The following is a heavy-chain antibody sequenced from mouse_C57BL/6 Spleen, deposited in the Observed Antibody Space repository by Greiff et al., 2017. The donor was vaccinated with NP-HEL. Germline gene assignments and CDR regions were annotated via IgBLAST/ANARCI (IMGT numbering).Heavy chain of an antibody. CDR1: GFSLSTFGMG. CDR2: IWWDDDK. Sequence: QVTLNESGPGILQPSQTLSLTCSFSGFSLSTFGMGVGWIRQPSGKGLEWLAHIWWDDDKYYNPALKSRLTISKDTSKNQVFLKIANVDTADTATYYCARIGDYYGSSYNYFDYWGQGTTLTVSS. J-gene: IGHJ2*01. D-gene: IGHD1-1*01. V-gene: IGHV8-8*01. CDR3: ARIGDYYGSSYNYFDY.